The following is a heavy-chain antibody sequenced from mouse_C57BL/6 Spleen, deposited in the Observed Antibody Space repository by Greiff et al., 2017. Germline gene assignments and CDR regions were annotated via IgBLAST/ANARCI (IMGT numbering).Heavy chain of an antibody. CDR3: ARVGNGYAWFAY. CDR2: IYPGSGNT. V-gene: IGHV1-76*01. Sequence: QVQLQQSGAELVRPGASVKLSCKASGYTFTDYYINWVKQRPGQGLEWIARIYPGSGNTYYNEKFKGKATLTAEKSSSTAYMQLSSLTSEDSAVYFCARVGNGYAWFAYWGQGTLVTVSA. CDR1: GYTFTDYY. J-gene: IGHJ3*01. D-gene: IGHD2-2*01.